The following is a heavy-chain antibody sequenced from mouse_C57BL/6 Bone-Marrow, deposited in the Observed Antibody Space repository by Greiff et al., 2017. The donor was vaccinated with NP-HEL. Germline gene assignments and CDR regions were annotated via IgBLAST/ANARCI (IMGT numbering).Heavy chain of an antibody. CDR3: ARNGDGLDY. Sequence: VQLQQSGASVKISCKASGYAFSSYWMNWVKQRPGKGLEWIGQIYPGDGDPNYNGKFKGKATLTADKSSSTAYMQLSSLTSEDSAVYFCARNGDGLDYWGQGTTLTVSS. CDR1: GYAFSSYW. V-gene: IGHV1-80*01. CDR2: IYPGDGDP. J-gene: IGHJ2*01. D-gene: IGHD1-1*01.